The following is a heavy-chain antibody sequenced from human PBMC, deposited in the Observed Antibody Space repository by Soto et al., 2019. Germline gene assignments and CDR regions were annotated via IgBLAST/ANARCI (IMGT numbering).Heavy chain of an antibody. V-gene: IGHV1-69*01. D-gene: IGHD3-10*01. Sequence: QVQLVQSGAELKKPGSSVKVSCKASGDTFSGYPINWVRQAPGEGLEWMGGSIPVFGRTNNAQRFEGRVTFTADESTNTAYMELRGLLSEDTAVYYCARDGGFGEVKYWGPGTLVTVSS. J-gene: IGHJ4*02. CDR3: ARDGGFGEVKY. CDR1: GDTFSGYP. CDR2: SIPVFGRT.